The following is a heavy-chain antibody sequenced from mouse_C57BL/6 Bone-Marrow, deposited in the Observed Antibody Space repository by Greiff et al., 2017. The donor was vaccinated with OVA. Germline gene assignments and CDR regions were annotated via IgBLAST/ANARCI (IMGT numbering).Heavy chain of an antibody. CDR2: INPSSGYT. J-gene: IGHJ3*01. V-gene: IGHV1-7*01. CDR1: GYTFTSYW. CDR3: AAPCYDGFPAWFAY. D-gene: IGHD2-3*01. Sequence: QVHVKQSGAELAKPGASVKLSCKASGYTFTSYWMHWVKQRPGQGLEWIGYINPSSGYTKYNQKFKDKATLTADKSSSTAYMQLSSLTYEDSAVYYCAAPCYDGFPAWFAYWGQGTLVTVSA.